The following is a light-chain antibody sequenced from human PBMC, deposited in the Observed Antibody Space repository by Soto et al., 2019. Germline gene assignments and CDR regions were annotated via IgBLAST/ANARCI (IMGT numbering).Light chain of an antibody. CDR3: QQDGTSPQT. V-gene: IGKV3-20*01. CDR2: DVS. CDR1: QSVSGTY. J-gene: IGKJ5*01. Sequence: IVLTQSPGTLSLSPGERASLSCRASQSVSGTYLAWYQQRPGQAPRLLIYDVSSRSTGIPDRFSGSGSGSDFTLTINRLEPEDFAVYYCQQDGTSPQTFGQGTRLEIK.